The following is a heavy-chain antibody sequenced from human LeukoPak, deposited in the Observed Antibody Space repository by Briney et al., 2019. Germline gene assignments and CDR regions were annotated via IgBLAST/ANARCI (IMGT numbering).Heavy chain of an antibody. V-gene: IGHV4-34*01. CDR3: ARWGEVGSYDY. Sequence: SETLSLTCAVYGGSFSGYYWSWIRQPPGMGLEWIGEINHSGSTNYNPSLKSRVTISVDTSKNQFSLKLSSVTAADTAVYYCARWGEVGSYDYWGQGTLVTVSS. CDR1: GGSFSGYY. J-gene: IGHJ4*02. D-gene: IGHD1-26*01. CDR2: INHSGST.